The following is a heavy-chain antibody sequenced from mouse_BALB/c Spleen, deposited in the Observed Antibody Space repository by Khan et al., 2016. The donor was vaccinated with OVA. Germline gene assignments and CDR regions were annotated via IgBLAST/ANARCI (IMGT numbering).Heavy chain of an antibody. CDR1: GFTFSSYG. Sequence: EVELVESGGGLVQPGGSRKLSCAASGFTFSSYGMHWVRQAPEKGLEWVAYISGDSSTIYYADTVTGRFTFSRDNPKNTLFLQMTSLMSEDTAMYYCATAYYYGYYFDYWGPGTTLTVSS. J-gene: IGHJ2*01. V-gene: IGHV5-17*02. D-gene: IGHD1-1*01. CDR3: ATAYYYGYYFDY. CDR2: ISGDSSTI.